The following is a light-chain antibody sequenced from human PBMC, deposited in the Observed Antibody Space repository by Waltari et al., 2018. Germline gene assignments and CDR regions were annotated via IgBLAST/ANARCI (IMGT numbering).Light chain of an antibody. Sequence: LAFRASQGVSSSYLAWYQQQPGQAPRLLIYGASSRATGIPDRFSGSVSGTDFTLTISRLEPEDFAVYYCQQYGSSPLTFGGGTKVEIK. CDR3: QQYGSSPLT. V-gene: IGKV3-20*01. CDR2: GAS. CDR1: QGVSSSY. J-gene: IGKJ4*01.